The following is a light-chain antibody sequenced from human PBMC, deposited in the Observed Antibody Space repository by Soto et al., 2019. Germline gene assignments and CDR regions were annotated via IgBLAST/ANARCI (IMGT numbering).Light chain of an antibody. J-gene: IGKJ2*01. CDR2: DAS. CDR1: QDISKY. V-gene: IGKV1-33*01. CDR3: QQFDTLPPA. Sequence: DIQMTQSPSSLSASVGDRVTITCQASQDISKYLNWYQLQPGKAPRLLIYDASNVDAGVPSRFSGSGSGTDFTLTISSLQPEDIATYFCQQFDTLPPAFDQGTKLEIK.